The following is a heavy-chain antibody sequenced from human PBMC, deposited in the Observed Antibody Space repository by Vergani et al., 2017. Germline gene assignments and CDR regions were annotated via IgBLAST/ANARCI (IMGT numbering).Heavy chain of an antibody. J-gene: IGHJ4*02. Sequence: EVQLLESGGDLVQPGGSLRLSCAASGFTFIMHAMSWVRQAPGKGLEWVSTLSASDRRTHYADSVKGRFNISRDISKNTVYLQVNSLRAEDTAFYYCARDAPFPGDFDYWGQGTLVTVSS. CDR2: LSASDRRT. V-gene: IGHV3-23*01. CDR1: GFTFIMHA. CDR3: ARDAPFPGDFDY.